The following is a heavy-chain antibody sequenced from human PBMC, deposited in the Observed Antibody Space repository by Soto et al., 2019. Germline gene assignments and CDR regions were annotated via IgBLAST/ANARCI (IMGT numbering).Heavy chain of an antibody. V-gene: IGHV1-46*03. J-gene: IGHJ3*02. CDR1: GYTFTSYY. CDR2: INPSGGST. D-gene: IGHD6-13*01. CDR3: ARDMSSSRWVPRVFDI. Sequence: GASVKVSCKASGYTFTSYYIHWVRQAPGQGLEWLGIINPSGGSTRYAQKFQGRVTMTRDTSTSTVYMELSSLRSEDTAVYYCARDMSSSRWVPRVFDIWGQGTMVTVSS.